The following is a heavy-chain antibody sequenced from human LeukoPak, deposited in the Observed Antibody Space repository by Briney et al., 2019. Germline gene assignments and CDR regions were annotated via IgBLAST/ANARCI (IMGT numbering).Heavy chain of an antibody. D-gene: IGHD3-16*01. Sequence: GGSLRLSCAASGFIFNNFWMHWVRQAPGKGLVWVSRLNNDGSGTGYGDSVRGRFTTSRDNAKNTLYLQMNSLRVEDTAGYYCARGRQGGFFDYWGQGVLVTVSS. J-gene: IGHJ4*02. CDR1: GFIFNNFW. V-gene: IGHV3-74*01. CDR3: ARGRQGGFFDY. CDR2: LNNDGSGT.